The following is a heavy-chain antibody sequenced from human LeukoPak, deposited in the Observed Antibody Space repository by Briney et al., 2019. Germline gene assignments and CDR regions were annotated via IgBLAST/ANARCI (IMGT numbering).Heavy chain of an antibody. CDR2: IYYSGST. CDR1: CGSISSSY. V-gene: IGHV4-59*01. CDR3: ARGAGKYYFHGMDV. J-gene: IGHJ6*02. Sequence: SETLSLTCTVSCGSISSSYWSWIRQPPGKGLEWIGHIYYSGSTNFNPSLKSRVTLSLDTSKNQFSLKLISVTAADTAVYYCARGAGKYYFHGMDVWGQGTTVTVSS.